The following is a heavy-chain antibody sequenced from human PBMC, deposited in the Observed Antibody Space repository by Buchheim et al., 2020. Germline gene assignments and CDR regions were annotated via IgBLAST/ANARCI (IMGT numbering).Heavy chain of an antibody. CDR2: INHSGSI. Sequence: QVQLQESGPGLVKPSQTLSLTCTVSGGSISSGGYYWSWIRQPPGKGLEWIGEINHSGSINYNPSLKSRVTISVDTSKNQFSLKLSSVTAADTAVYYCARGRGAAAGRRYFDYWGQGTL. CDR3: ARGRGAAAGRRYFDY. CDR1: GGSISSGGYY. J-gene: IGHJ4*02. V-gene: IGHV4-31*03. D-gene: IGHD6-13*01.